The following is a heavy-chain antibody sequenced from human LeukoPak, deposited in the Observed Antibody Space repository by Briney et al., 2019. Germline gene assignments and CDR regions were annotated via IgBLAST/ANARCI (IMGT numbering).Heavy chain of an antibody. Sequence: ASVKVSCKASGYTFTSYGISWVRQAPGQGLEWMGWISAYNGNINYAQKLQGRVTMTTDTSTSTAYMELRSLRSDDTAVHYCARVPHKFGRYFVLHDDYWGQGTLVTVSS. V-gene: IGHV1-18*01. D-gene: IGHD3-9*01. CDR2: ISAYNGNI. CDR1: GYTFTSYG. J-gene: IGHJ4*02. CDR3: ARVPHKFGRYFVLHDDY.